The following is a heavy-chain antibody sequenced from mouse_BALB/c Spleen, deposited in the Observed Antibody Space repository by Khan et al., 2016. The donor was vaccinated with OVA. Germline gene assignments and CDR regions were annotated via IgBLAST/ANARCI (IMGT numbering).Heavy chain of an antibody. J-gene: IGHJ2*01. D-gene: IGHD4-1*02. Sequence: QLQLQQSGAELARPGASVKLSCKASGYTFTDYYITWVKQRTGQGLEWIGEIYPGSGNIYYNENFKGKATLTADKSSSTAYMHLSSLTSEDSAVYFCARMDTTSLDYWGQGTTLTVSS. CDR2: IYPGSGNI. CDR1: GYTFTDYY. V-gene: IGHV1-77*01. CDR3: ARMDTTSLDY.